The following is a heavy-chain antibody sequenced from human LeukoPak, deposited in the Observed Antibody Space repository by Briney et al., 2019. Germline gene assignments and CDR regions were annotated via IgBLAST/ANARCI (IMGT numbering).Heavy chain of an antibody. CDR2: IYTSGST. J-gene: IGHJ4*02. Sequence: PSQTLSLTCTVSGGSISSGSYYWSWIRQPAGKGLEWIGRIYTSGSTNYNPSLKSRVTISVDTSKNQFSLKLCSVTAADTAVYYCARGRGWSDSPFDYWGQGTLVTVSS. V-gene: IGHV4-61*02. CDR3: ARGRGWSDSPFDY. D-gene: IGHD2-15*01. CDR1: GGSISSGSYY.